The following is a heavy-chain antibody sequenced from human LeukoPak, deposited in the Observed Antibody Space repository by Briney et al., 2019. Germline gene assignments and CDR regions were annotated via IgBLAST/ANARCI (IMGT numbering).Heavy chain of an antibody. D-gene: IGHD3-3*01. Sequence: GGSLRLSCAASGFTFSSYEMNWVRQAPGKGLEWVSYISSSGSTIYYADSVKGRFTISRDNSKNSLYLQMNSLRAEDTAVYYCARGWMNYDFWSAAVGYFQHWGQGTLVTVSS. CDR3: ARGWMNYDFWSAAVGYFQH. V-gene: IGHV3-48*03. CDR1: GFTFSSYE. CDR2: ISSSGSTI. J-gene: IGHJ1*01.